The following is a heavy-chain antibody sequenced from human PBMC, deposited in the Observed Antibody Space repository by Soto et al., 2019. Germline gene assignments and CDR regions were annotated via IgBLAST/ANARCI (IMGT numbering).Heavy chain of an antibody. D-gene: IGHD6-19*01. J-gene: IGHJ4*02. CDR2: ISYDGINK. Sequence: QVQLVESGGGVVQPGRSLRLSCAASGFTFSSYVMHWVRQAPGKGLEWVAVISYDGINKYYADSVKGRFTISRDNSKNTLYLQMTSLRAEDTAVYYCARVCRGVAGIDYWGQGTRVTVSS. V-gene: IGHV3-30-3*01. CDR3: ARVCRGVAGIDY. CDR1: GFTFSSYV.